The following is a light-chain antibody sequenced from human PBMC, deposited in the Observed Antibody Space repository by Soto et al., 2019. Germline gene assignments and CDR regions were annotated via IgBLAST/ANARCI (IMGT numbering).Light chain of an antibody. CDR1: QSVSSSY. J-gene: IGKJ1*01. Sequence: EIVLTQSPGTLSLSPGERATFSCRASQSVSSSYLAWYQQKPGQAPRLLIYGASSRATGIPDRFSGSGSGTDFTLTISRLEPEDFAMYYCQQYGSSPVTFGQGTKVEIK. CDR2: GAS. CDR3: QQYGSSPVT. V-gene: IGKV3-20*01.